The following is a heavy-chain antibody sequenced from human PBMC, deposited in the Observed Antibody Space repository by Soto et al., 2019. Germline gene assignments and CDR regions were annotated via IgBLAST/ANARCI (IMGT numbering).Heavy chain of an antibody. CDR2: IWYDGSNK. D-gene: IGHD3-10*01. CDR1: GFTFSSYG. J-gene: IGHJ4*02. CDR3: ARDITTNSGILDY. V-gene: IGHV3-33*01. Sequence: PGGSLRLSCAASGFTFSSYGMHWVRQAPGKGLEWVAVIWYDGSNKYYADSVKGRFTISRDNSKNTLYLQMNSLRAEDTAVYYCARDITTNSGILDYWGQGTLVTVSS.